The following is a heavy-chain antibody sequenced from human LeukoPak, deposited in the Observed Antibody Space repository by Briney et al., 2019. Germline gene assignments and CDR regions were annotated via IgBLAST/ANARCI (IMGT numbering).Heavy chain of an antibody. CDR2: ISGSGGST. D-gene: IGHD1-20*01. J-gene: IGHJ2*01. CDR1: GFTFSSYW. Sequence: PGVSLRLSCAASGFTFSSYWMHWVRQAPGKGLEWVSAISGSGGSTYYADSVKGRFTISRDNSKNTLYLQMNSLRAEDTAVYYCAKGPITGNWYFDLWGRGTLVTVSS. V-gene: IGHV3-23*01. CDR3: AKGPITGNWYFDL.